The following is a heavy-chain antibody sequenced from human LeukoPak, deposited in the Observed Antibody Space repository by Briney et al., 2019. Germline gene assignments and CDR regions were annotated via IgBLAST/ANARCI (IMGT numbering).Heavy chain of an antibody. CDR3: AREGYYAFDK. V-gene: IGHV3-30-3*01. CDR2: ISHDGSNQ. J-gene: IGHJ3*02. CDR1: GLTFSNFG. Sequence: TGGSLRLSCAASGLTFSNFGIHWVRQAPGKGLEWVALISHDGSNQYYPDSVKGRFTISRDNSENTLSLHMNSLRAEDTAMYYCAREGYYAFDKWGQGTMVTVSS. D-gene: IGHD3-22*01.